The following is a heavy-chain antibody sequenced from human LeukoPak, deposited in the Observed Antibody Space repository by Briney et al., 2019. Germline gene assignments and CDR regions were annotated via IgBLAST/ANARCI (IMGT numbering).Heavy chain of an antibody. CDR1: GFTFSSYA. V-gene: IGHV3-23*01. CDR3: AGASVVPYYYYGMDV. D-gene: IGHD2-15*01. CDR2: ISGSGGST. J-gene: IGHJ6*02. Sequence: GGSLRLSCVASGFTFSSYAMSWVRQAPGKGLEWVSAISGSGGSTYYADSVKGRFTISRDNSKNTLYLQMNSLRAEDTAVYYCAGASVVPYYYYGMDVWGQGTTVTVSS.